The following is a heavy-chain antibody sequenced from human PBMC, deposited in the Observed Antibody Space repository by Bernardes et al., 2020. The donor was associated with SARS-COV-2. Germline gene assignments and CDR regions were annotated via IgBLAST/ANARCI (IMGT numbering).Heavy chain of an antibody. Sequence: GGSLRLSCAASGFTFSNYWMHWVRQLPGKGLVWVSRMNTDGRVTDYADSVKGRFTISRDNAKNSLSLQMNNLRAEDTAVYYCARYRSTSYWYFDLWGRGTLATVSS. CDR1: GFTFSNYW. CDR2: MNTDGRVT. V-gene: IGHV3-74*01. CDR3: ARYRSTSYWYFDL. J-gene: IGHJ2*01. D-gene: IGHD6-13*01.